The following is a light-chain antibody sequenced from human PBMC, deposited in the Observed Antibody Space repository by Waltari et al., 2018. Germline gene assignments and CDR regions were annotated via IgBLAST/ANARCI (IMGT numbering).Light chain of an antibody. CDR2: RSD. V-gene: IGLV1-44*01. CDR3: ASWDDSLNGHWV. CDR1: APNIGGNL. J-gene: IGLJ3*02. Sequence: QSVLTQPTSASGTPGQRVTISCSGSAPNIGGNLVNWYQQLPGKAPKLLIYRSDQRPSGVPDRFSGSKAGTSACLSISGLQSEDEADYFCASWDDSLNGHWVFGGGTKVTVL.